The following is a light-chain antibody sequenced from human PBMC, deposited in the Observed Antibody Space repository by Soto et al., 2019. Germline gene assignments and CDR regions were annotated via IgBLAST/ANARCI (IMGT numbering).Light chain of an antibody. CDR1: SSDIGGYDY. J-gene: IGLJ1*01. Sequence: QSALTQPASVSGSRGQSITISCTGTSSDIGGYDYVSWYQQRPGKAPKLMIYEVRYRPSGVSNRFSGSKSGNTASLTISGLQAEDEADYYCQSYDISLHNYVFGTGTKLTVL. CDR3: QSYDISLHNYV. CDR2: EVR. V-gene: IGLV2-14*01.